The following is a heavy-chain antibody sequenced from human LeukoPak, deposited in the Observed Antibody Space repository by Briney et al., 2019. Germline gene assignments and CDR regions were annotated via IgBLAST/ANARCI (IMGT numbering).Heavy chain of an antibody. J-gene: IGHJ4*02. Sequence: GASVKVSCKASGYTFTGYYMHWVRQAPGHGLEWMGWINPNSGGTNYTQKFQGRVTMTRDTSISTAYMELSRLRSDDTAVYYCARPYEDLDFDYWGQGTLVTVSS. V-gene: IGHV1-2*02. CDR3: ARPYEDLDFDY. CDR1: GYTFTGYY. CDR2: INPNSGGT. D-gene: IGHD5-12*01.